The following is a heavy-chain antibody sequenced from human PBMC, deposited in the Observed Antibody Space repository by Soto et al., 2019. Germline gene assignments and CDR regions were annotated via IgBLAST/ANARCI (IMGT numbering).Heavy chain of an antibody. CDR2: IYPGDSDT. Sequence: GESLKISCKGSGYSFTSYWIGWVRQMPGKSLEWMGIIYPGDSDTRYSPSFQGQVTISADKSISTAYLQLSSVTAADTAIYYCARPRSRDWYHAFDIWGPGTMVTVSS. CDR3: ARPRSRDWYHAFDI. D-gene: IGHD6-19*01. CDR1: GYSFTSYW. V-gene: IGHV5-51*01. J-gene: IGHJ3*02.